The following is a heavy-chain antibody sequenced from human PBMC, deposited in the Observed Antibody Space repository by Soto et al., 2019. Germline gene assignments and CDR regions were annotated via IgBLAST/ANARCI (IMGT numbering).Heavy chain of an antibody. CDR1: GYTFTSYG. J-gene: IGHJ6*02. CDR3: AREGGGLRYFDWLPQPYYGMDV. D-gene: IGHD3-9*01. CDR2: ISAYNGNT. Sequence: QVQLVQSGAEVKKPGASVKVSCKASGYTFTSYGISWVRQAPGQGLEWMGWISAYNGNTNYAQKLQGRVTMTTDTSTSTAYMERRGLRMDGTAVYYCAREGGGLRYFDWLPQPYYGMDVWGQGTTVTVSS. V-gene: IGHV1-18*01.